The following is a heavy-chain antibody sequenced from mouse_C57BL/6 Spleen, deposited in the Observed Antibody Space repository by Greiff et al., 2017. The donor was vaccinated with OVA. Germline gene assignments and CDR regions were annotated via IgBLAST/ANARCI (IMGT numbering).Heavy chain of an antibody. CDR3: AKGDYYGSSLYFDY. D-gene: IGHD1-1*01. J-gene: IGHJ2*01. CDR2: IYPGSGST. Sequence: QVQLQQPGAELVKPGASVKMSCKASGYTFTSYWITWVKQRPGQGLEWIGDIYPGSGSTPYNEKFKSKATLTVDTSSSTAYMQLSSLTSEDSAVYYCAKGDYYGSSLYFDYWGQGTTLTVSS. CDR1: GYTFTSYW. V-gene: IGHV1-55*01.